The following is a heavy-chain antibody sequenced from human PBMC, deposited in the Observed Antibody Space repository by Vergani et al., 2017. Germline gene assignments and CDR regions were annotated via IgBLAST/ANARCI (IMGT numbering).Heavy chain of an antibody. V-gene: IGHV3-48*03. CDR2: ISSSGSTI. CDR3: ARASVEDSSGWTNWYFDL. D-gene: IGHD6-19*01. Sequence: EVQLVESGGVVVQPGGSLRLSCAASGFTFDDYTMHWVRQAPGKGLEWVSYISSSGSTIYYADSVKGRFTISRDNAKNSLYLQMNSLRAEDTAVYYCARASVEDSSGWTNWYFDLWGRGTLVTVSS. CDR1: GFTFDDYT. J-gene: IGHJ2*01.